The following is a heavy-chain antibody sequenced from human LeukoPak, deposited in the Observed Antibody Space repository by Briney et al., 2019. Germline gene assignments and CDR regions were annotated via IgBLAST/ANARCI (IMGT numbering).Heavy chain of an antibody. CDR2: IRHDGSNK. Sequence: GGSLRLSCAASGFTFSSYGMHWVRQAPGKGLEWVAFIRHDGSNKYYADSVKGRFTISRDNSKNTLYLQMNSLRAEDTAVYYCARGRRYCSSTSCYLANHYYYYYMDVWGKGTTVTVSS. V-gene: IGHV3-30*02. CDR3: ARGRRYCSSTSCYLANHYYYYYMDV. CDR1: GFTFSSYG. D-gene: IGHD2-2*01. J-gene: IGHJ6*03.